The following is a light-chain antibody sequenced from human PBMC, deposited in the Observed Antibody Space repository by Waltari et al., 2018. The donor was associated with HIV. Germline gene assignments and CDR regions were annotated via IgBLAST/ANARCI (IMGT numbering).Light chain of an antibody. Sequence: DILMTQSPDSLAVYLGERATINCTSSQSVLNNSINKNYLAWYQQKPGQPPKLLIYWASTRESGVPDRFSGSGSGTDFTLTICSLQAEDVAVYYCQQYHTSPGTFGQGTKLEIK. J-gene: IGKJ2*02. V-gene: IGKV4-1*01. CDR1: QSVLNNSINKNY. CDR2: WAS. CDR3: QQYHTSPGT.